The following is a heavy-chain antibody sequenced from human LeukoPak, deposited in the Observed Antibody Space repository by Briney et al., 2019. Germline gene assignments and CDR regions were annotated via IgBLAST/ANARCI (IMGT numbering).Heavy chain of an antibody. Sequence: ASVKVSSKASGYTFTDNYMHWVRQAPGQGLERMGWIDPKSGGTNAAQRFQGRVTLTRDTSITTGYMELSSLTPDDTAIYYCARWRGYSSGWSGPVDDWGQGALVTVSS. V-gene: IGHV1-2*02. CDR1: GYTFTDNY. CDR3: ARWRGYSSGWSGPVDD. D-gene: IGHD6-19*01. J-gene: IGHJ4*02. CDR2: IDPKSGGT.